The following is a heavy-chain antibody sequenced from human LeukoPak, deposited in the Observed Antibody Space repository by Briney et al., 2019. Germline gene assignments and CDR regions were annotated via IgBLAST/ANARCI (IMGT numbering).Heavy chain of an antibody. CDR1: GYTFTSYY. Sequence: ASVKVSCKASGYTFTSYYMHWVRQAPGQGLEWMGIINPSGGSTSYAQKFQGRVTTTRDMSTSTVYMELSSLRSEDTAVYYCARWEPVGATYWGQGTLVTVSS. CDR2: INPSGGST. CDR3: ARWEPVGATY. V-gene: IGHV1-46*01. D-gene: IGHD1-26*01. J-gene: IGHJ4*02.